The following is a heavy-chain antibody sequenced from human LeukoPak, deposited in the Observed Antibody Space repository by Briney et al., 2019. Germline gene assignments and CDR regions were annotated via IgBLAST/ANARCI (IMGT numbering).Heavy chain of an antibody. CDR2: ISYDGSNK. V-gene: IGHV3-30-3*01. CDR1: GFTFSSYA. D-gene: IGHD5-18*01. J-gene: IGHJ4*02. Sequence: GVSLRLSCAASGFTFSSYAMHWVRQAPGKGLEWVAVISYDGSNKYYADSVKGRFTISRDNSKNTLYLQMNSLRAEDTAVYYCARDARGYSYGRGANYFDYWAREPWSPSPQ. CDR3: ARDARGYSYGRGANYFDY.